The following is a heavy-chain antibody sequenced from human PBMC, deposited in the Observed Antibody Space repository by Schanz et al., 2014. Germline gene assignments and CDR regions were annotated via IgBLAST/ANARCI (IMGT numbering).Heavy chain of an antibody. J-gene: IGHJ4*02. CDR1: GFTFSNHA. CDR3: ARDSGSHYWVDY. Sequence: VHLVESGGGVVQPGRSLRLSCAASGFTFSNHALSWVRQAPGKGLEWVSSISSTSSYIFYADSVKGRFTISRDNAKNSLYLQMNSLRAEDTAVYYCARDSGSHYWVDYWGQGTLVTVSS. CDR2: ISSTSSYI. D-gene: IGHD1-26*01. V-gene: IGHV3-21*01.